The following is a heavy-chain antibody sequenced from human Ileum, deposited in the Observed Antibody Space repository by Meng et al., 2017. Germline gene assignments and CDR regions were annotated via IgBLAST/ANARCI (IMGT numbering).Heavy chain of an antibody. D-gene: IGHD6-6*01. Sequence: VALHGAGQDTVGPSETLSLAFTVSGGSVSSGSYYWSWVRQPPGKGLEWIGHIYYSGSTNYNPSLKSRVTISVDMSKNQFSLKLNSVTAADTAIYFCARSSTSPASYFFDYWGQGTLVTVSS. CDR3: ARSSTSPASYFFDY. CDR2: IYYSGST. J-gene: IGHJ4*02. CDR1: GGSVSSGSYY. V-gene: IGHV4-61*01.